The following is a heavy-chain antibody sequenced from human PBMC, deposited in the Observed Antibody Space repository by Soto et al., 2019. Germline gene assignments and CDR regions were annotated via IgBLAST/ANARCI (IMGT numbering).Heavy chain of an antibody. CDR2: IICSSGAT. Sequence: QVQLMQSGAEVKKPGASVKISCKASGYPFTGSYIHWVQQAPGQGPEWMGRIICSSGATIYAQNLQGRATLTRDTSRTTAYMELSSLSSEDTATYFCVRDGGNYHFDYWGQGTLVTVSS. CDR1: GYPFTGSY. CDR3: VRDGGNYHFDY. V-gene: IGHV1-46*01. D-gene: IGHD1-26*01. J-gene: IGHJ4*02.